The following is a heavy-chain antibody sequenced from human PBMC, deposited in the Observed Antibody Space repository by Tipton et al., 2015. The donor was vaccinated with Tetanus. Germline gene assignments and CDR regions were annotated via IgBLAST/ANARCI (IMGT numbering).Heavy chain of an antibody. J-gene: IGHJ4*01. CDR3: ARGDADSDY. Sequence: TLSLTCTVSGGSISSSSYYWGWIRQPPGKGLEWIGSIYYSGSTNYNPSLKSRVTISVDTTKNQFSLKLSSVTAADTAVYYCARGDADSDYWGQGTLVTVSS. D-gene: IGHD2-8*01. V-gene: IGHV4-39*07. CDR1: GGSISSSSYY. CDR2: IYYSGST.